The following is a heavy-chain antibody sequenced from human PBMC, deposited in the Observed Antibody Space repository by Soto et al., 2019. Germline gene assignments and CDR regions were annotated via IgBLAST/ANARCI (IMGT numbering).Heavy chain of an antibody. D-gene: IGHD6-19*01. V-gene: IGHV6-1*01. J-gene: IGHJ4*02. CDR1: GDSVSRNTAA. Sequence: SQTLSLTCAISGDSVSRNTAAWNSIRSSPSRGLEWLGRTYYRSNWRHDYAVSVKSRITVNPDTSKNHFSLQLNSVTPDDTSVYSCPRGVAGSGFDLWGQGTLVTVSS. CDR3: PRGVAGSGFDL. CDR2: TYYRSNWRH.